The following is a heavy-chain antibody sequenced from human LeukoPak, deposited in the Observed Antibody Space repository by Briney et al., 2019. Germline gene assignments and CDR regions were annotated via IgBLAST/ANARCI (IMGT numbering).Heavy chain of an antibody. CDR2: IYYSGST. D-gene: IGHD6-19*01. CDR3: ARTGRLVPPEKSIYSSGWYSVDY. CDR1: GGSISSSSYY. Sequence: SETLSLTCTVSGGSISSSSYYWGWVREPPGKRLEWIGGIYYSGSTYYNPSLKSRVTISVDTSKNQFSLKLSSVTAADTAVYYCARTGRLVPPEKSIYSSGWYSVDYWGQGTLVTVSS. V-gene: IGHV4-39*01. J-gene: IGHJ4*02.